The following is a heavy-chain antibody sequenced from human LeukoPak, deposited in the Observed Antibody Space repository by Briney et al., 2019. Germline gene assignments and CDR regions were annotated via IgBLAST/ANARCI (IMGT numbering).Heavy chain of an antibody. D-gene: IGHD6-13*01. Sequence: SETLSLTCAVYGGSFSGYYWSWIRQPPGKGLEWIGEINHSGSTNYNPSLKSRVTISVDTSKNQFSLKLSSVTAADTAVYYCARANIGASFDYWGQGTLVTVSS. CDR2: INHSGST. CDR3: ARANIGASFDY. J-gene: IGHJ4*02. V-gene: IGHV4-34*01. CDR1: GGSFSGYY.